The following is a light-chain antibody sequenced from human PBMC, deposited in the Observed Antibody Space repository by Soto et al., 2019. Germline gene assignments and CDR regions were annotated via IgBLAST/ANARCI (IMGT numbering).Light chain of an antibody. Sequence: QSALTQPASVSGSPGQSITISCTGTRSDVGSYDLVSWYQQRPGRAPRLMIFEVAKRPSGISTRFSGSKSGNTASLTISGLQAVDEADYFCCSYTFTNTLVFGGGTKLTVL. CDR1: RSDVGSYDL. J-gene: IGLJ2*01. CDR2: EVA. V-gene: IGLV2-23*02. CDR3: CSYTFTNTLV.